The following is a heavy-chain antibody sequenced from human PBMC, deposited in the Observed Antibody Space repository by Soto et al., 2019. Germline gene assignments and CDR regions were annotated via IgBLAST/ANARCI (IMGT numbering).Heavy chain of an antibody. Sequence: PGESLKISYKGSGYSFTCYWIGWVRQMPGKGLEWMGIIYPGDSDTRYSPSFQGQVTISADKSISTAYLQWSSLKASDTALYFCVTDLTGGRGPVAGHPVGYYYAMDVWGQGTTVTVSS. CDR2: IYPGDSDT. CDR3: VTDLTGGRGPVAGHPVGYYYAMDV. D-gene: IGHD6-19*01. V-gene: IGHV5-51*01. CDR1: GYSFTCYW. J-gene: IGHJ6*01.